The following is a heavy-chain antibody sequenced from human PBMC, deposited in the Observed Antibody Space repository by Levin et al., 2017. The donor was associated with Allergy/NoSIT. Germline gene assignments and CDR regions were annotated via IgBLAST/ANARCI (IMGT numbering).Heavy chain of an antibody. CDR2: IYPGDSDT. J-gene: IGHJ4*02. CDR1: GYSFTGYW. Sequence: GGSLRLSCKGSGYSFTGYWIAWVRQMPGKGLEWMGIIYPGDSDTRYSPSFQGQVTISVDESISTAYLQWSSLKASDTAIYYCARLAIGGGNSTHDWWGQGTLVTVSS. CDR3: ARLAIGGGNSTHDW. V-gene: IGHV5-51*01. D-gene: IGHD4-23*01.